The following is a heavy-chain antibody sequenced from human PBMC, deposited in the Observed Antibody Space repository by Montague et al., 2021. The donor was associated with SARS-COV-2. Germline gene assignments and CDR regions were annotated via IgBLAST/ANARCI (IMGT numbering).Heavy chain of an antibody. Sequence: SETLSLTCTVSGDSTSCPNCYWGWIRQPPGKGLEWIGSIYYSGNTYYXPSLKSRVTISVDTPNNQFSLKLASVTAPDTAVYYCARLDQLLSGTPGYWGQGTLVTVSS. V-gene: IGHV4-39*01. D-gene: IGHD2-2*01. J-gene: IGHJ4*02. CDR1: GDSTSCPNCY. CDR3: ARLDQLLSGTPGY. CDR2: IYYSGNT.